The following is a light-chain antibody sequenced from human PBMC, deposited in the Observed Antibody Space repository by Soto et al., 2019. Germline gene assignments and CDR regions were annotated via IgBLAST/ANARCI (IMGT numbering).Light chain of an antibody. Sequence: AIPMTQAPSSLSASVGDRVTITCRASQGIRNDLGWYQQKPGKAPKLLIYAASSLQSGVPSRFSGSGSGTDFTLTISSLQPEDFATYYCLQDYNYPPPFGQGTKLEIK. CDR2: AAS. CDR3: LQDYNYPPP. V-gene: IGKV1-6*01. CDR1: QGIRND. J-gene: IGKJ2*01.